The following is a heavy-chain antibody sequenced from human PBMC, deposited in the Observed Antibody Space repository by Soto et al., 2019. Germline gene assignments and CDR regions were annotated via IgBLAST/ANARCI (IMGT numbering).Heavy chain of an antibody. CDR3: GKGKELGVVRYGLDA. J-gene: IGHJ6*02. Sequence: PGGSLRLSCGASGFSVKRYWMHWVRQAPGKGLVWLSRFGGDENYTDYADSVRGRFTISRDIAKNTIYLQMNSLRAEDTAVYYRGKGKELGVVRYGLDAWGQGTTVTVSS. CDR1: GFSVKRYW. D-gene: IGHD3-3*01. CDR2: FGGDENYT. V-gene: IGHV3-74*01.